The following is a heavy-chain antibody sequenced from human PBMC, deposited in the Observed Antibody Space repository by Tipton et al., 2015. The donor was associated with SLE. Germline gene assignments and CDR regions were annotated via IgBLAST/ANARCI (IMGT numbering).Heavy chain of an antibody. V-gene: IGHV4-34*01. CDR2: INHSGST. D-gene: IGHD2-2*01. CDR3: ARGGDLVVVPGARWFRGMDV. Sequence: TLSLTCAVYGGSFSGYYWSWIRQPPGKGLEWIGEINHSGSTNYNPSLKSRVTISVDTSKNQFSLKLSSVTAADTAVYYCARGGDLVVVPGARWFRGMDVWGQGTTVTVSS. J-gene: IGHJ6*02. CDR1: GGSFSGYY.